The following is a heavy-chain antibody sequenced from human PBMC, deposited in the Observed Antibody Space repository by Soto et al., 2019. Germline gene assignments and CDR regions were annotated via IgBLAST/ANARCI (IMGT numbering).Heavy chain of an antibody. CDR3: APPRRSSLLEVAGPGFEY. CDR2: LSYEGSEE. CDR1: GFNFGVFG. J-gene: IGHJ4*02. D-gene: IGHD6-19*01. V-gene: IGHV3-30*03. Sequence: GGSLRLSCAASGFNFGVFGMHWVRQAPGKGLEWLSVLSYEGSEEYYADSVRGRFTISRDNSKNTLFLQMDSLRVDDTGVYYCAPPRRSSLLEVAGPGFEYWGQGTLVTVSS.